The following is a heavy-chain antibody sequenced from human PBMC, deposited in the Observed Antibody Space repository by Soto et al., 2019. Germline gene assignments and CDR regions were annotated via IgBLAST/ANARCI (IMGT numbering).Heavy chain of an antibody. CDR3: ARSGYGSTDFDH. J-gene: IGHJ4*02. CDR2: IYYRGNT. V-gene: IGHV4-31*03. D-gene: IGHD6-13*01. Sequence: SETLSLTCTVSGDSIARGAYYWTWIRQHPGQGLEWLGYIYYRGNTYYNPSLESRVSISLDTSENQFSLKLTSVTAADTAVYYCARSGYGSTDFDHWGQGTRVTVSS. CDR1: GDSIARGAYY.